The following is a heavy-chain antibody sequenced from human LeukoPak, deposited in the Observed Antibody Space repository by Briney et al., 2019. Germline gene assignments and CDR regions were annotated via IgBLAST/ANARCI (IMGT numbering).Heavy chain of an antibody. J-gene: IGHJ4*02. CDR2: IYYSGST. CDR1: GGSISSYY. V-gene: IGHV4-59*08. Sequence: SETLSLTCTVSGGSISSYYWSWIPQPPGKGLEWIGYIYYSGSTNYNPSLKSRVTTSVDTSKNQFSLKLSSVAAADTAVYYCARGRSSWYFWGQGTLVTVFS. D-gene: IGHD6-13*01. CDR3: ARGRSSWYF.